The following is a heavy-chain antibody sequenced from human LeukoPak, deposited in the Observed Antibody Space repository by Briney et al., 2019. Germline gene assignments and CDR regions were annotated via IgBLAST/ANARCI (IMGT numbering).Heavy chain of an antibody. CDR3: ATGGEYYYDSSGYYPDY. Sequence: GGSLRLSCAASGFTFSSYAMSWVRQAPGKGLEWVSAMSGSGCSTYYAESVKGRFTISRDNSKNTLYLQMNSLRAEDTAVYYCATGGEYYYDSSGYYPDYWGQGTLVTVSS. V-gene: IGHV3-23*01. J-gene: IGHJ4*02. CDR1: GFTFSSYA. CDR2: MSGSGCST. D-gene: IGHD3-22*01.